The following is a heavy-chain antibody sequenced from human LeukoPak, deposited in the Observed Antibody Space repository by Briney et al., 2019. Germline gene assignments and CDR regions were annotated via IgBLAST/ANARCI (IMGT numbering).Heavy chain of an antibody. CDR2: ISSSSSYI. CDR1: GFTFSSYS. Sequence: PGGSLRLSCAASGFTFSSYSMNWVRQAPGKGLEWVSSISSSSSYIYYADSVKGRFTISRDNAKNPLYLQMNSLRAEDTAVYYCARGEDNADEYLREDYWGQGILVTVSS. CDR3: ARGEDNADEYLREDY. V-gene: IGHV3-21*01. J-gene: IGHJ4*02. D-gene: IGHD3-16*01.